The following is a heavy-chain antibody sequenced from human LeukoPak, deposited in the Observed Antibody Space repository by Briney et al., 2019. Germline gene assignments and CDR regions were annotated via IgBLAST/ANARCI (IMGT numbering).Heavy chain of an antibody. V-gene: IGHV4-4*09. Sequence: SETLSLTCTVSGGSISSYYWSWIRQPPGKGLEWIGYIYTSGSTNYNPSLKSRVTISVDTSKNQFSLKLSSVTAADTAVYYCARRRQGLPPDYWGQGTLVTVSS. J-gene: IGHJ4*02. CDR1: GGSISSYY. CDR3: ARRRQGLPPDY. D-gene: IGHD5-18*01. CDR2: IYTSGST.